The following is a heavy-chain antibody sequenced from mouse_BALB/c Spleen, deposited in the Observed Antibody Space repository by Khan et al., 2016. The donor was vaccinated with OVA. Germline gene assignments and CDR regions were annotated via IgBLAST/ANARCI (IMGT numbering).Heavy chain of an antibody. Sequence: IQLQQSGPELVKPGASVKMSCKASGYTFTSYVMHWVKQKPGLGLEWIGYIYPFNDDTKYNENFKGKATLTSDKSSSTAYMELSSLTSEDSAVYYGVPVGNYYVSFAYWGQGTLVTVSA. V-gene: IGHV1S136*01. CDR3: VPVGNYYVSFAY. CDR2: IYPFNDDT. D-gene: IGHD1-1*01. CDR1: GYTFTSYV. J-gene: IGHJ3*01.